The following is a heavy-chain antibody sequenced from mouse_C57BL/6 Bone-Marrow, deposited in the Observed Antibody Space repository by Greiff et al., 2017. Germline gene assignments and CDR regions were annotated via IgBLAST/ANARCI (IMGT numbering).Heavy chain of an antibody. CDR2: ISSGSSTI. D-gene: IGHD1-1*01. CDR1: GFTFSDYG. Sequence: EVQRVESGGGLVKPRGSLKLSCAASGFTFSDYGMHWVRQAPEKGLEWVAYISSGSSTIYYADTVKGRFTISRDNAKNTLFLQMTSLRSEDTAMYYCARSITTVEGFAYWGQGTLVTVSA. J-gene: IGHJ3*01. V-gene: IGHV5-17*01. CDR3: ARSITTVEGFAY.